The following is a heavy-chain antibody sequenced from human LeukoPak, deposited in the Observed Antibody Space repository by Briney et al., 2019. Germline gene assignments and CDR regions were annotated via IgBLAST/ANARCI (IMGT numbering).Heavy chain of an antibody. Sequence: SETLSLTCAVSGGSISSSNWWSWVGQPPGKGLEWIGEIYHSGSTNYNPSLKSRVTISVDKSKNQFSLKLSSVTAANTAVYYCARDHYDRNYYYYGMDVWGQGTTVTVSS. CDR2: IYHSGST. V-gene: IGHV4-4*02. CDR3: ARDHYDRNYYYYGMDV. J-gene: IGHJ6*02. D-gene: IGHD3-22*01. CDR1: GGSISSSNW.